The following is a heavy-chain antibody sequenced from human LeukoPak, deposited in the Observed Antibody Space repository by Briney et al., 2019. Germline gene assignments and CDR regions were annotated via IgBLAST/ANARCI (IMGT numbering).Heavy chain of an antibody. CDR1: GYSFTNFY. CDR3: ARISSSWCFHN. CDR2: IWPGDSET. V-gene: IGHV5-51*01. J-gene: IGHJ4*02. Sequence: KTGESLKISCKGSGYSFTNFYIGWVRQMPGRGLEWMGIIWPGDSETRYSPSFRGQVTISADKSINTVYLQWSSLKASVSATYYCARISSSWCFHNWGQGTLVTVSS. D-gene: IGHD2-2*01.